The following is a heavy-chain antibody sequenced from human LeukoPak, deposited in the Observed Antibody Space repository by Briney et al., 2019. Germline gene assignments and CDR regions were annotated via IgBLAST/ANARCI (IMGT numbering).Heavy chain of an antibody. D-gene: IGHD4-17*01. J-gene: IGHJ5*02. CDR3: ARDGTVTAGPFDP. Sequence: GGSLRLSCAASGLTVSSNYMTWVREAPGKGLEWVSFIYSRGTTYYADSVRGRFNISRDNSKNTLYLQMNSLTAEDTAVYYCARDGTVTAGPFDPWGGGTLVTVSS. V-gene: IGHV3-66*01. CDR1: GLTVSSNY. CDR2: IYSRGTT.